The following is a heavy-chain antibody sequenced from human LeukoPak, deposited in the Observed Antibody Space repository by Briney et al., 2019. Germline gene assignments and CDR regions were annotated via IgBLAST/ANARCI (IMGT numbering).Heavy chain of an antibody. CDR3: AEAPLFDY. V-gene: IGHV3-30*02. CDR2: IRHDESNK. J-gene: IGHJ4*02. CDR1: GFTFSSYG. Sequence: GGSLRLSCAASGFTFSSYGMHWVRQAPGKGLEWVAFIRHDESNKYYADSVKGRFTISRDNSKNTLYLQMNSLRGEDTAVYFCAEAPLFDYWGQGTLVIVSS.